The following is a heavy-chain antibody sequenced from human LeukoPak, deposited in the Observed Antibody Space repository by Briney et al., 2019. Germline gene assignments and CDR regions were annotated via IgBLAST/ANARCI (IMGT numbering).Heavy chain of an antibody. CDR1: GFTFSSYG. CDR3: AKEGGYGDSLYLEMFDY. D-gene: IGHD4-17*01. J-gene: IGHJ4*02. V-gene: IGHV3-30*18. CDR2: ISYDGSNK. Sequence: GGSLRLSCAASGFTFSSYGMHWVRQAPGKGLEWAAVISYDGSNKYYADSVKGRFTISRDNSKNTLYLQMNSLRAEDTAVYYCAKEGGYGDSLYLEMFDYWGQGTLVTVSS.